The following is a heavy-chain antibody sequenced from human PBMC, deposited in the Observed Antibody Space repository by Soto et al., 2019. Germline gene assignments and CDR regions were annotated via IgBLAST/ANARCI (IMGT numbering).Heavy chain of an antibody. Sequence: GESLKISCKGSGYSFTSYWIGWVRQMPGKGLEWMGIIYPGDSDTRYSPSFQVQVTISADKSISTAYLQWSSLKASDTAMYYCARTGWYYDFWSGYYNGYDYYYGMDVWGQGTTVTVSS. CDR3: ARTGWYYDFWSGYYNGYDYYYGMDV. D-gene: IGHD3-3*01. J-gene: IGHJ6*02. V-gene: IGHV5-51*01. CDR2: IYPGDSDT. CDR1: GYSFTSYW.